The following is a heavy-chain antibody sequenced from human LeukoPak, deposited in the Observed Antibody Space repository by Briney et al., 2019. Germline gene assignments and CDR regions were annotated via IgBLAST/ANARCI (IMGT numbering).Heavy chain of an antibody. CDR3: ARARDIVVVPAATEYNWFDP. CDR2: ISSSSSTI. D-gene: IGHD2-2*01. Sequence: GGSLRLSCAASGFTFSSYSMNWVRQAPEKGLEWVSYISSSSSTIYYADSVKGRFTISRDNAKNSLYLQMNSLRAEDTAVYYCARARDIVVVPAATEYNWFDPWGQGTLVTVSS. J-gene: IGHJ5*02. V-gene: IGHV3-48*01. CDR1: GFTFSSYS.